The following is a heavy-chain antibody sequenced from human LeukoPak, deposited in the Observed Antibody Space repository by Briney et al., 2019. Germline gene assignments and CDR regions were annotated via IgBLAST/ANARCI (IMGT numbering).Heavy chain of an antibody. Sequence: GGSLRLSCAASGFTFEDSAMHWVRQVPGKGLEWVSSISWSSKIIGYADSVKGRFTIPRDNAKNSLYLQMNSLITEDTALYYCARGINGFDIWGQGTMVTVSS. J-gene: IGHJ3*02. CDR3: ARGINGFDI. CDR1: GFTFEDSA. CDR2: ISWSSKII. D-gene: IGHD2/OR15-2a*01. V-gene: IGHV3-9*01.